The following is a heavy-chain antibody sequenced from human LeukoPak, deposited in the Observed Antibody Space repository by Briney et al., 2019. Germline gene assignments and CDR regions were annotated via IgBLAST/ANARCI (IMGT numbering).Heavy chain of an antibody. V-gene: IGHV3-30*18. CDR2: ILYDARNK. J-gene: IGHJ4*02. CDR1: GFTFSNFA. D-gene: IGHD2-15*01. Sequence: GGSTRLSCAASGFTFSNFAIHWVRQAPGKGLEWVAVILYDARNKYYGDSVEGRFTISRDNSKNTVYLEMNSLRAEDTAVYYCAKDLMKTGYCSGASCYGRTDWGQGTLVTVSS. CDR3: AKDLMKTGYCSGASCYGRTD.